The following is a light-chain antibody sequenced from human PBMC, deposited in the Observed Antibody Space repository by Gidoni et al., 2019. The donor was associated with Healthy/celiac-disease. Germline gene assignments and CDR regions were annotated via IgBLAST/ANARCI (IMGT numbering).Light chain of an antibody. V-gene: IGKV3-20*01. CDR3: QQYRSSPLMYT. J-gene: IGKJ2*01. CDR2: GAS. CDR1: QSVSSSN. Sequence: IVLTPSPHPLSLSPGERATLSCMTSQSVSSSNLDWYQQQPTQALRLLIYGASSRATGIPDRFSCSGSGTDFTLTISRLEPEDFAVYYCQQYRSSPLMYTFGQGTKLEIK.